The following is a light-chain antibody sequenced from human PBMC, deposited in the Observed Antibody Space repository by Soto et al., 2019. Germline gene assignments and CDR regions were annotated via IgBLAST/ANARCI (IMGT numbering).Light chain of an antibody. CDR1: TSDVGGYNF. CDR2: DVS. J-gene: IGLJ1*01. CDR3: SSYTSFTTLV. Sequence: QSVLTQPASVSGSLGQSITISCTGTTSDVGGYNFVSWYQHHPGKAPKIIIFDVSDRPSGVSNRFSGSKSGSTASLTISGLQSEDEADYYCSSYTSFTTLVFGTGTKVTV. V-gene: IGLV2-14*01.